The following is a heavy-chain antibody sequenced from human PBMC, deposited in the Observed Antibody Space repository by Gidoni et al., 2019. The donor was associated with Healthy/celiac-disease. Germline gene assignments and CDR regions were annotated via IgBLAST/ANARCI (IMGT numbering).Heavy chain of an antibody. Sequence: QVQLVESGGGVVQPGRSLRLSCAASGFTFSSYAMHWVRQAPGKGREWVAVISYDGSNKYYADSVKGRFTISRDNSKNTLYLQMNSLRAEDTAVYYCARDGDQYYFDYWGQGTLVTVSS. CDR2: ISYDGSNK. D-gene: IGHD7-27*01. CDR3: ARDGDQYYFDY. J-gene: IGHJ4*02. CDR1: GFTFSSYA. V-gene: IGHV3-30-3*01.